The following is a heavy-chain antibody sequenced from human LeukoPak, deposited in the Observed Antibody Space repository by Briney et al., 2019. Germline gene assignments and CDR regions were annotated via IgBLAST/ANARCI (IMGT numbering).Heavy chain of an antibody. CDR3: ARQLVGASFDY. CDR1: GGSISSSSYY. J-gene: IGHJ4*02. D-gene: IGHD1-26*01. CDR2: IYYSGST. Sequence: PSETLSLTCTVSGGSISSSSYYWGWNRQPPGKGLEWIGSIYYSGSTYYNPSLKSRVTISVDTSKNQFSLKLSSVTAADTAVYYCARQLVGASFDYWGQGTLVTVSS. V-gene: IGHV4-39*01.